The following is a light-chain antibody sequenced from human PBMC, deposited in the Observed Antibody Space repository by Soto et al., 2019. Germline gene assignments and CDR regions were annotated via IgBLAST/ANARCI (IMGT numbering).Light chain of an antibody. CDR2: GAS. CDR3: QHRNHYPFT. V-gene: IGKV3-11*01. Sequence: IVWRQCLATLSWPPGVSATLSCRASQSVNSYLAWYQQRPGQAPRLLIYGASYRATGIPARFSGSGSGTDFTLTISSLQPDDFAIYYCQHRNHYPFTFGPGTKVDIK. J-gene: IGKJ3*01. CDR1: QSVNSY.